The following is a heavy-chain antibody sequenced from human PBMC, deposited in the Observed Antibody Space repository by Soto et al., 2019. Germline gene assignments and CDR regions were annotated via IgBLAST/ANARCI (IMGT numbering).Heavy chain of an antibody. Sequence: QVQLEQSGAEVKQPGSSVRVSCKASGGTFSNSAISWVRQAPGQGLEWMGGIMPIFRTPDYAQKFQGRVTISADESMGKADRELNGLRADDTAVYYCAREKERLQLGGIYSDILEVWGQGTTVTFSS. D-gene: IGHD6-25*01. CDR2: IMPIFRTP. J-gene: IGHJ6*02. V-gene: IGHV1-69*12. CDR3: AREKERLQLGGIYSDILEV. CDR1: GGTFSNSA.